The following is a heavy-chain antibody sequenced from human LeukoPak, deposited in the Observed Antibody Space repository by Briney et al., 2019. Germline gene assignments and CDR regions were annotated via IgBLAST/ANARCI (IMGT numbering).Heavy chain of an antibody. Sequence: GGSLRLSCAASGYTFSSHGMSCVPQAPGKGLEGGSAIGGGGGSTYYADSVKGRFTISRDNAKNSLYLQMSSLRAEDTAVYYCARHPGPRNTVTYGYWGQGTLVTVSS. CDR3: ARHPGPRNTVTYGY. CDR2: IGGGGGST. CDR1: GYTFSSHG. J-gene: IGHJ4*02. D-gene: IGHD4-17*01. V-gene: IGHV3-23*01.